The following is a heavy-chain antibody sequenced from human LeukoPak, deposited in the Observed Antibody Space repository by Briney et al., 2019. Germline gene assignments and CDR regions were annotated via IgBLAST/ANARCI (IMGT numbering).Heavy chain of an antibody. CDR2: ISSSSSYI. Sequence: GGSLRLSCAASGFTFSNYAMRWVRQAPGKGLEWVSSISSSSSYIYYADSVKGRFTISRDNAKNSLYLQMNSLRAEDTAVYYCAREKRDYWRSLDYWGQGTLVTVSS. D-gene: IGHD2-8*02. CDR1: GFTFSNYA. CDR3: AREKRDYWRSLDY. J-gene: IGHJ4*02. V-gene: IGHV3-21*01.